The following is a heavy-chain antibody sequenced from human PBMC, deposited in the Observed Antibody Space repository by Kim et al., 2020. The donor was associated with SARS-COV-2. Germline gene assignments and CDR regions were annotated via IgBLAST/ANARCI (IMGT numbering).Heavy chain of an antibody. Sequence: SETLSLTCAVYGGSFSGYYWSWIRQPPGKGLEWIGEINHSGSTNYNPSLKSRVTISVDTSKNQFSLKLSSVTAADTAVYYCARSPRGYSYGKGDYWGQGTLVTVSS. CDR1: GGSFSGYY. D-gene: IGHD5-18*01. CDR2: INHSGST. CDR3: ARSPRGYSYGKGDY. V-gene: IGHV4-34*01. J-gene: IGHJ4*02.